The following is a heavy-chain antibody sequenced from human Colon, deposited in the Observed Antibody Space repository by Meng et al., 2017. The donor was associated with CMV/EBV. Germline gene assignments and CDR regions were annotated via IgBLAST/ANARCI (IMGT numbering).Heavy chain of an antibody. Sequence: QVQLVQSGAEVTKPGASVEVSCKASGYTFNSYPISWVRQAPGQGLEWMGWISTYNGNTNYAQKFQGRLTLTTDTSTSTAYMELRGLRSDDTAVYYCAREKATVTTFMLLYWGLGTLVTVSS. J-gene: IGHJ4*02. D-gene: IGHD4-17*01. CDR3: AREKATVTTFMLLY. CDR2: ISTYNGNT. V-gene: IGHV1-18*01. CDR1: GYTFNSYP.